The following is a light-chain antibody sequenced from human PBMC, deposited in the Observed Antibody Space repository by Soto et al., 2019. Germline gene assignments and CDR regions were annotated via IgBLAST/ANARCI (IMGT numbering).Light chain of an antibody. CDR1: QSSSIW. CDR2: DAS. Sequence: DIPMTQSPSTLSASVGDRVTITCRASQSSSIWLAWYQQKPGKAPNLLTYDASSLKSGVPSRFSGSGSGTEFTLPISSLQRDDFATYYCQQYNTYSAFGPGTKVDIK. CDR3: QQYNTYSA. J-gene: IGKJ3*01. V-gene: IGKV1-5*01.